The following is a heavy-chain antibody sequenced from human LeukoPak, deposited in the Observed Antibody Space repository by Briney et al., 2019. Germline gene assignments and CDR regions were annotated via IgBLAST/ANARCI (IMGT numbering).Heavy chain of an antibody. Sequence: GESLKISCKGSGYNFTSYWIGWVRQMPGKGLEWMGIIYPGDSDTRYSPSSQGQVTISADKSISTAYLQWSSLKASDTAMYYCARARMVRGVIKESNWFDPWGQGTLVTVSS. J-gene: IGHJ5*02. CDR2: IYPGDSDT. CDR3: ARARMVRGVIKESNWFDP. CDR1: GYNFTSYW. V-gene: IGHV5-51*01. D-gene: IGHD3-10*01.